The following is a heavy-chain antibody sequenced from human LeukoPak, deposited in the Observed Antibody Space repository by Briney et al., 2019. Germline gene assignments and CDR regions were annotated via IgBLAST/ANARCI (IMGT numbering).Heavy chain of an antibody. J-gene: IGHJ5*02. D-gene: IGHD6-6*01. V-gene: IGHV3-23*01. CDR2: ISGSGGST. CDR3: ARDRGAARREATNWFDP. CDR1: GFTFSNYA. Sequence: GGSLRLSCAASGFTFSNYAMSWVRQAPGKGLEWVSAISGSGGSTYYADSVKGRFTISRDNSKNTLYLQMNSLRAEDTAVYYCARDRGAARREATNWFDPWGQGTLVTVSS.